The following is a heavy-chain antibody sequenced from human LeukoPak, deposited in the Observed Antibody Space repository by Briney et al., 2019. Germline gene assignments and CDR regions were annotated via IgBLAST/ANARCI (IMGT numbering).Heavy chain of an antibody. J-gene: IGHJ4*02. CDR2: ISYDGSNK. CDR3: ANLAGTDIVDY. V-gene: IGHV3-30*18. D-gene: IGHD6-19*01. Sequence: GGSLRLPCAASGLTLSSYDMHWIRQAPGKGLEWVAVISYDGSNKYYADSVKGRFTISRDNSKNTLYLQMSSLRPEDTGVYYCANLAGTDIVDYWGQGTLVTVSS. CDR1: GLTLSSYD.